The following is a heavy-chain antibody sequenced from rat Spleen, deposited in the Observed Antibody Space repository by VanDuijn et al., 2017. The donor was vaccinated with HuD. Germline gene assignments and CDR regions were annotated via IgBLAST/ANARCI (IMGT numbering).Heavy chain of an antibody. Sequence: EVQLVESGGGLIQPGRSLKLSCAASGFTFSDYAMAWVRQAPKKGLEWVATIIYDGGSTYYRDSVKGRFTISRHTAESSLNLEMDSLRSEETANYYCVRYSGKYYGYNFLDYWGQGVMVTVSS. CDR1: GFTFSDYA. D-gene: IGHD1-9*01. J-gene: IGHJ2*01. CDR2: IIYDGGST. V-gene: IGHV5-17*01. CDR3: VRYSGKYYGYNFLDY.